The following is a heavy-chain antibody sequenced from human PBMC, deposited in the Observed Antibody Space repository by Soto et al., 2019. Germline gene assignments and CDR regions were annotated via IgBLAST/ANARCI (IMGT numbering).Heavy chain of an antibody. D-gene: IGHD4-17*01. Sequence: EEQLLESGGGLVQPGRSLRLSCAASGFSFSSYGMSWVRQAPGKGLEWVSGISGGGDSTYYADSVKGRFTISRDKSKNTLYLQMNSLRAEYTAVYYCARGQDDYGYSDGWFAPWGQGTLVSVSS. CDR1: GFSFSSYG. CDR2: ISGGGDST. J-gene: IGHJ5*02. V-gene: IGHV3-23*01. CDR3: ARGQDDYGYSDGWFAP.